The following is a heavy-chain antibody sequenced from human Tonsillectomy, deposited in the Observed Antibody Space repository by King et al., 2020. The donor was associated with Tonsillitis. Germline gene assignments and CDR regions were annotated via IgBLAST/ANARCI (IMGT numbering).Heavy chain of an antibody. CDR3: ARYPNPYASSGYYQDAFDI. D-gene: IGHD3-22*01. J-gene: IGHJ3*02. Sequence: VQLVQSGGGLVKPGGSLRLSCAASGFTFSSYSMNWVRQAPGKGLEWVSSISSSSSYIYYADSVKGRFTISRDNAKNSLYLQMNSLRAEDTAVYYCARYPNPYASSGYYQDAFDIWGQGTMVTVSS. CDR2: ISSSSSYI. CDR1: GFTFSSYS. V-gene: IGHV3-21*01.